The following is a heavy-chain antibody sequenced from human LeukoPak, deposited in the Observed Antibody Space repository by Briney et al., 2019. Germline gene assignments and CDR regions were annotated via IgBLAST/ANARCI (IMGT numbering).Heavy chain of an antibody. CDR1: GGSISSGSYY. V-gene: IGHV4-61*02. CDR3: ARLIGVGYWFDP. D-gene: IGHD2-8*01. CDR2: IYTSGST. J-gene: IGHJ5*02. Sequence: PSETLSLTCTVSGGSISSGSYYWSWIRQPAGKGLEWIGRIYTSGSTNYNPSLKSRVTISVDTSKNQFSLKLSSVTAADTAVYYCARLIGVGYWFDPWGQGTLVTVSS.